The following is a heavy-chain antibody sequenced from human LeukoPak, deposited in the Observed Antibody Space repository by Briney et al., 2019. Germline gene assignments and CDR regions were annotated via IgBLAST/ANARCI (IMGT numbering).Heavy chain of an antibody. CDR3: ARGTYNWFDS. D-gene: IGHD3-10*01. Sequence: ASVKVSCKASGYTFTDYYIHWVQQAPGEGLEWLGWINANTGVTHYAQRFQGRVTMTRVTSISTAYMEVRLTSDDTAVFYCARGTYNWFDSWGQGTLVTVSS. CDR2: INANTGVT. V-gene: IGHV1-2*02. CDR1: GYTFTDYY. J-gene: IGHJ5*01.